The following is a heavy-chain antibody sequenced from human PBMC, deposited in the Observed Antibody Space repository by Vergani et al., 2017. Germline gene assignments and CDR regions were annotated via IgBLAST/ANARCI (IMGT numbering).Heavy chain of an antibody. D-gene: IGHD1-26*01. Sequence: VQLVESGGGLVKPGGSLRLSCAASGFTFSDFSMSWVRQAPGKGLEWVSTISGSGDSIYYADSVKGRFTISRDNAKNSLYLQMNSLRAEDTAVYYCARDFRGGSYLDFDYWGQGTLVTVSS. CDR2: ISGSGDSI. V-gene: IGHV3-21*01. J-gene: IGHJ4*02. CDR3: ARDFRGGSYLDFDY. CDR1: GFTFSDFS.